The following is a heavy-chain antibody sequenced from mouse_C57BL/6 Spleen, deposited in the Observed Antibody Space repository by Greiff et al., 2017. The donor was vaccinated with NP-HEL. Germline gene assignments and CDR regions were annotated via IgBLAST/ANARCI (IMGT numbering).Heavy chain of an antibody. V-gene: IGHV5-9*01. CDR3: ASLLSGYGSRDGFAY. CDR1: GFTFSSYT. D-gene: IGHD1-1*01. J-gene: IGHJ3*01. CDR2: ISGGGGNT. Sequence: EVQGVESGGGLVKPGGSLKLSCAASGFTFSSYTMSWVRQTPEKRLEWVATISGGGGNTYYPDSVKGRFPISRDNAKNTLYLQMSSLRSEDTALYYCASLLSGYGSRDGFAYWGQGTLVTVSA.